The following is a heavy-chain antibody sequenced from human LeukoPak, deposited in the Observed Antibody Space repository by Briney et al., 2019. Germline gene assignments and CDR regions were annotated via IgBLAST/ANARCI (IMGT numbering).Heavy chain of an antibody. CDR1: GGSFSGYY. J-gene: IGHJ4*02. V-gene: IGHV4-34*01. Sequence: SETLSLTCAVYGGSFSGYYWSWIRQPPGKGLEWIGEINHSGNTNYNPSLKSRVTISVDTSKNQFSLKLSSVTAADTAVYYCASSSWWAVYWGQGTLVTVSS. CDR2: INHSGNT. CDR3: ASSSWWAVY. D-gene: IGHD2-15*01.